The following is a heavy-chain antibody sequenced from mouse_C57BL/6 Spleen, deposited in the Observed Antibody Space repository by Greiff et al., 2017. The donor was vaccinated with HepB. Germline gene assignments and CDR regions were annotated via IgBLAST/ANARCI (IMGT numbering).Heavy chain of an antibody. V-gene: IGHV1-52*01. Sequence: QVQLKQPGAELVRPGSSVKLSCKASGYTFPSYWMHWVKQRPIQGLEWIGNIDPSDSETHYNQKFKDKATLTVDKSSSTAYMQLSSLTSEDSAVYYCARGTGAWFAYWGQGTLVTVSA. CDR2: IDPSDSET. J-gene: IGHJ3*01. CDR3: ARGTGAWFAY. CDR1: GYTFPSYW. D-gene: IGHD4-1*01.